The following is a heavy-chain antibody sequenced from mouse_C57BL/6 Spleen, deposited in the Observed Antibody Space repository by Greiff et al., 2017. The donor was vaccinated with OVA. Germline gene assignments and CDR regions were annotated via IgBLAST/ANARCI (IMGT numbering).Heavy chain of an antibody. CDR3: ARRFYPAYAMDY. D-gene: IGHD2-1*01. CDR2: IYPGDGDT. CDR1: GYAFSSSW. J-gene: IGHJ4*01. V-gene: IGHV1-82*01. Sequence: QVQLKESGPELVKPGASVKISCKASGYAFSSSWMNWVKQRPGKGLEWIGRIYPGDGDTNYNGKFKGKATLTADKSSSTAYMQLSSLTSEDSAVYFCARRFYPAYAMDYWGQGTSVTVSS.